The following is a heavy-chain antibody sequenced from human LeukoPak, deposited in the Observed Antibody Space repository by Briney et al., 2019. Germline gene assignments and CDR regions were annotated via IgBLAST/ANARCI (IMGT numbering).Heavy chain of an antibody. D-gene: IGHD4-23*01. CDR3: ARAAYGGDFYYFDS. CDR1: GFXFRSYA. CDR2: ISGSGEST. J-gene: IGHJ4*02. Sequence: GGSLRLSCAASGFXFRSYAMSWVRQAPGKGLEWVSTISGSGESTYYADSVKGRFTISRDNSKNTLYLQINSLRAEDPAVYFCARAAYGGDFYYFDSWGQGTLVTVSS. V-gene: IGHV3-23*01.